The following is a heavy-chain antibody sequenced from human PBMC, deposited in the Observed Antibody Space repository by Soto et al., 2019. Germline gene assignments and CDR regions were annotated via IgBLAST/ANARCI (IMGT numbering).Heavy chain of an antibody. Sequence: KPSETLSLTCAVYGGSFSGYYWSWIRQPPGKGLEWIGEINHSGSTNYNPSLKSRVTISVDTSKNQFSLKLSSVTAADTAVYYCARGEWLLSGDWFDPWGQGTLVTVSS. CDR1: GGSFSGYY. V-gene: IGHV4-34*01. CDR2: INHSGST. CDR3: ARGEWLLSGDWFDP. D-gene: IGHD3-3*01. J-gene: IGHJ5*02.